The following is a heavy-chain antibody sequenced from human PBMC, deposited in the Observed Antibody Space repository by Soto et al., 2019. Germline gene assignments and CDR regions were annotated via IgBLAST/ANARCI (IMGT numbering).Heavy chain of an antibody. CDR3: AREGSGEKDAFDI. J-gene: IGHJ3*02. CDR1: GFTFSSYA. D-gene: IGHD2-15*01. V-gene: IGHV3-30-3*01. CDR2: ISYDGSNK. Sequence: QVQLVESGGGVVQPGRSLRLSCAASGFTFSSYAMHWVRQAPGKGLEWVAVISYDGSNKYYADSVKGRFTISRDNSKNTLYLKMNSLRAEDTAVYDCAREGSGEKDAFDIWGQGTMVTVSS.